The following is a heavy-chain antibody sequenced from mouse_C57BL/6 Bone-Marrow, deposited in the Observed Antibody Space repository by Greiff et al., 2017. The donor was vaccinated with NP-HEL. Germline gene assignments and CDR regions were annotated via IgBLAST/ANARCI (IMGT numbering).Heavy chain of an antibody. J-gene: IGHJ3*01. CDR3: ARKGITTVEFAY. D-gene: IGHD1-1*01. Sequence: QVQLKQSGAELARPGASVKLSCKASGYTFTSYGISWVKQRTGQGLEWIGEIYPRSGNTYYNEKFKGKATLTADKSSSTAYMELRSLTSEDSAVYFCARKGITTVEFAYWGQGTLVTVSA. V-gene: IGHV1-81*01. CDR1: GYTFTSYG. CDR2: IYPRSGNT.